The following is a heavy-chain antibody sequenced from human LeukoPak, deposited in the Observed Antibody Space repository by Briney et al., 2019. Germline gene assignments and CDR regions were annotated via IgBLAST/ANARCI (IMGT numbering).Heavy chain of an antibody. J-gene: IGHJ4*02. D-gene: IGHD2-15*01. CDR3: ARYGEYCSGGSCYYYFDY. CDR2: INPNSGGT. CDR1: GYTFTGYY. V-gene: IGHV1-2*06. Sequence: EASVKVSSKASGYTFTGYYMHWVRQAPGQGLEWMGRINPNSGGTNYAQKFQGRVTMTRDTSISTAYMELSRLRSDDTAVYYCARYGEYCSGGSCYYYFDYWGQGTLVTVSS.